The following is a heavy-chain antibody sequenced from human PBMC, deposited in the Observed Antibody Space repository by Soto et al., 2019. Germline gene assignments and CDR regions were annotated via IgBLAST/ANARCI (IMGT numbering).Heavy chain of an antibody. CDR3: ARTPVVPAAHDAFDI. CDR1: GFTVSSNY. V-gene: IGHV3-66*01. J-gene: IGHJ3*02. D-gene: IGHD2-2*01. Sequence: PGGSLRLSCAASGFTVSSNYMSWVRQAPGKGLEWVSVIYSGGSTYYADSVKGRFTISRDNSKNTLYLQMNSLRAEDTAVYYCARTPVVPAAHDAFDIWGQGTIVTVSS. CDR2: IYSGGST.